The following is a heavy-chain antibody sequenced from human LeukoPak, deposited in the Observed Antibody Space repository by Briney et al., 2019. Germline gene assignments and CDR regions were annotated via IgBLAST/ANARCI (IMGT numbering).Heavy chain of an antibody. CDR3: ARDRGYGAPFDY. J-gene: IGHJ4*02. Sequence: SQTLSLTCTVSGGSISSGGYYWSWIRQHPGNGLEWIGYIYYSGSTYYNPSLKSRVTISVDTSKNQFSLKLSSVTAADTAVYYCARDRGYGAPFDYWGQGTLVTVSS. CDR2: IYYSGST. V-gene: IGHV4-31*03. D-gene: IGHD5-12*01. CDR1: GGSISSGGYY.